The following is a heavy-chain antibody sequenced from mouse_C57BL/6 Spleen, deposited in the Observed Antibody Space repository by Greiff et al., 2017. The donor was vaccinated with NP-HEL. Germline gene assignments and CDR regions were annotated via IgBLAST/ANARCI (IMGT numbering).Heavy chain of an antibody. D-gene: IGHD2-13*01. CDR2: IYPGDGDT. Sequence: QVQLQQPGAELVKPGASVKMSCKASGYAFSSSWMNWVKQRPGKGLEWIGRIYPGDGDTNYNGKFKGKATLTADKSSSTAYMQLSSLTSEDSAVYFCARSGDGDYWYFDVWGTGTTVTVSS. CDR3: ARSGDGDYWYFDV. V-gene: IGHV1-82*01. CDR1: GYAFSSSW. J-gene: IGHJ1*03.